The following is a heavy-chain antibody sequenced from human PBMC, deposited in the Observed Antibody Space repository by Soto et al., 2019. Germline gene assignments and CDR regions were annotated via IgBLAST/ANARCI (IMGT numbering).Heavy chain of an antibody. Sequence: SETLSLTCAVSGGSISNYWSWIRQPPGKGLEWIGYIYYSGSTYYNPSLKSRVTISVDTSKNQFSLKLSSVTAADTAVYYCARGVTLVRGVIHTPYFDYWGQGALVTVSS. CDR2: IYYSGST. CDR1: GGSISNY. J-gene: IGHJ4*02. D-gene: IGHD3-10*01. V-gene: IGHV4-59*06. CDR3: ARGVTLVRGVIHTPYFDY.